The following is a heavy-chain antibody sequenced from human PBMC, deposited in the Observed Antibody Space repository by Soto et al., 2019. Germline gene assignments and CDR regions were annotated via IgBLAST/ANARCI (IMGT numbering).Heavy chain of an antibody. CDR3: ARDRVAVRWFDP. Sequence: ASVNVSCKASGYTFTAYLIHWVRQAAGQGLEWMGWINAGNGYKEYAQKFQGRINITRNISATTAYLEVTGLTPEDTAMYYCARDRVAVRWFDPWGQGSLVTVSS. J-gene: IGHJ5*02. CDR2: INAGNGYK. V-gene: IGHV1-3*01. D-gene: IGHD6-19*01. CDR1: GYTFTAYL.